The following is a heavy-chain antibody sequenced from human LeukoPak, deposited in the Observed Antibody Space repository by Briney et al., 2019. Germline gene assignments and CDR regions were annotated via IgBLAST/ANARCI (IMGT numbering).Heavy chain of an antibody. CDR3: ARSQNAVDCSGGSCYSSYFDY. J-gene: IGHJ4*02. V-gene: IGHV3-30*03. D-gene: IGHD2-15*01. Sequence: GGSLRLSCAASGFTFSSYGMHWVRQAPGKGLEWVAVISYDGSNKYYADSVKGRFTISRDNSKNTLYLQMNSLRAEDTAVYYCARSQNAVDCSGGSCYSSYFDYWGQGTLVTVSS. CDR1: GFTFSSYG. CDR2: ISYDGSNK.